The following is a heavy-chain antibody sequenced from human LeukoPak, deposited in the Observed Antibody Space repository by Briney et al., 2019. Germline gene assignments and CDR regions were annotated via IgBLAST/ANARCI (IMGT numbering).Heavy chain of an antibody. CDR3: AKGFSGSYYYYGMDV. CDR1: GFTFDDYA. V-gene: IGHV3-9*01. J-gene: IGHJ6*02. D-gene: IGHD1-26*01. Sequence: GGSLRLSCAASGFTFDDYAMHWVRQAPGKGLEWVSGISWNSGSIGYADSVKGRFTISRDNAKNSLCLQMNSLRAEDTALYYCAKGFSGSYYYYGMDVWGQGTTVTVSS. CDR2: ISWNSGSI.